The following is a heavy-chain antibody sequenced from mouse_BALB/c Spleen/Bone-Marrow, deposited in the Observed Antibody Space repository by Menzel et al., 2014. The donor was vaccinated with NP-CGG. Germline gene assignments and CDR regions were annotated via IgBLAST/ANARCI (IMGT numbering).Heavy chain of an antibody. D-gene: IGHD1-1*01. J-gene: IGHJ2*01. CDR2: IYPSDSYT. CDR3: ARAYGSNYEYYLGY. CDR1: GYTFTSDW. Sequence: VQLQQSGAELVRPGASVKLSCKASGYTFTSDWINWVKQRPGQGLEWIGNIYPSDSYTNYNQKFKDKATLTVDKSSSTTYMEVSKPTSEDSAVYYCARAYGSNYEYYLGYWGQGTPLTVS. V-gene: IGHV1-69*02.